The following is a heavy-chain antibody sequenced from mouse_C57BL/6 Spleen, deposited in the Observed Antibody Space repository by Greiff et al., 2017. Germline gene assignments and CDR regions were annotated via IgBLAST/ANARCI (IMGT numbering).Heavy chain of an antibody. J-gene: IGHJ2*01. CDR2: INPNNGGT. D-gene: IGHD2-1*01. Sequence: QLQQSGPELVKPGASVKISCKASGYTFTDYYMNWVKQSHGKSLEWIGDINPNNGGTSYNQKFKGKATLTVDKSSSTAYMELRSLTSEDSAVYYCARGALYGTYYFDYWGQGTTLTVSS. CDR3: ARGALYGTYYFDY. V-gene: IGHV1-26*01. CDR1: GYTFTDYY.